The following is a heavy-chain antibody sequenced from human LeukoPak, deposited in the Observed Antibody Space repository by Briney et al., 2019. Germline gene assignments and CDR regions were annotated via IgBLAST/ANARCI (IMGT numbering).Heavy chain of an antibody. V-gene: IGHV3-23*01. CDR3: AKVCITIFGVVDPIDY. CDR1: GFIFSSYA. CDR2: ISGSGGST. Sequence: GGSLRLSCAASGFIFSSYAMSWVRQAPGQGLEWVSAISGSGGSTYYADSVKGRFTISRDNSKNTLYLQMNSLRAEDTAVYYCAKVCITIFGVVDPIDYWGQGTLVTVSS. D-gene: IGHD3-3*01. J-gene: IGHJ4*02.